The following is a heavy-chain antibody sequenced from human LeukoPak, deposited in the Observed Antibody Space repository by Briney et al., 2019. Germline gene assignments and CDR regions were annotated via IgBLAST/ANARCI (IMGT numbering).Heavy chain of an antibody. V-gene: IGHV3-66*02. Sequence: QPGGSLRLSCAASGFSASSSYMGWVRQASGKGLEWVSVLYSAGSTYYPDSVKGRFTISRDNSQNMLFLQMDSLRAEDTAVYYCARLYDSSAYGAFDIWGQGTLVTVSS. CDR2: LYSAGST. D-gene: IGHD3-22*01. J-gene: IGHJ3*02. CDR1: GFSASSSY. CDR3: ARLYDSSAYGAFDI.